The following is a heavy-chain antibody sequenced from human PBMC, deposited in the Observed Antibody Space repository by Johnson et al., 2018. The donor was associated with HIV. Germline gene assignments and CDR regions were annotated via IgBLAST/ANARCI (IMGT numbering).Heavy chain of an antibody. J-gene: IGHJ3*02. Sequence: VQLVESGGGLVQPGGSLRLSCAASGFTFSSYWMSWVRQAPGKGLEWVANIKQDGSEKYYVDSVKGRFTISRDNAKNTLYLQMNSLRAEDTAVYYCWSWGRDAFDIWGQGTMVTVSS. D-gene: IGHD7-27*01. CDR2: IKQDGSEK. CDR1: GFTFSSYW. CDR3: WSWGRDAFDI. V-gene: IGHV3-7*05.